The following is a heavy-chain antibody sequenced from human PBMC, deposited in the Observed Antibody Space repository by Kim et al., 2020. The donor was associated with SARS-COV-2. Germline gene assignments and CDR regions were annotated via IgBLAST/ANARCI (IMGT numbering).Heavy chain of an antibody. CDR2: ISYDGSNK. CDR3: AKEEVDYDLYYGMDV. V-gene: IGHV3-30*18. Sequence: GGSLRLSCAASGFTFSSYGMHWVRQAPGKGLEWVAVISYDGSNKYYADSVKGRFTISRDNSKNTLYLQMNSLRAEDTAVYYCAKEEVDYDLYYGMDVWGQGTTVTVSS. CDR1: GFTFSSYG. D-gene: IGHD4-17*01. J-gene: IGHJ6*02.